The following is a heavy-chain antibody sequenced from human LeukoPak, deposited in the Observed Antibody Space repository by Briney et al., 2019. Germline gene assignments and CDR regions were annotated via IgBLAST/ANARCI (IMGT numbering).Heavy chain of an antibody. J-gene: IGHJ3*02. CDR3: AKAYGDFLYSDAFDI. Sequence: GGPLRLSCPASGFTFSSYAMSWVRQSPGRGLEWVSAISGGGSTYYADSVKGRFTISRDNSKNPLYLQINSLRADDTAVYYCAKAYGDFLYSDAFDIWGQGTMVTVSS. CDR1: GFTFSSYA. CDR2: ISGGGST. D-gene: IGHD4-17*01. V-gene: IGHV3-23*01.